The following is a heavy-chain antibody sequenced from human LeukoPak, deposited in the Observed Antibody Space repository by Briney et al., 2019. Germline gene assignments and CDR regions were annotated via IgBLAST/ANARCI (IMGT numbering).Heavy chain of an antibody. CDR3: AREGGGSAAFDY. CDR2: IYYSGST. V-gene: IGHV4-59*01. CDR1: GGSISSYY. D-gene: IGHD5-12*01. Sequence: SVTLSLTCTVSGGSISSYYWSWIRQPPGKGLEWIGYIYYSGSTNYNPSLKSRVTISVDTSKNQFSLKLSSVTAADTAVYYCAREGGGSAAFDYWGQGTLVTVSS. J-gene: IGHJ4*02.